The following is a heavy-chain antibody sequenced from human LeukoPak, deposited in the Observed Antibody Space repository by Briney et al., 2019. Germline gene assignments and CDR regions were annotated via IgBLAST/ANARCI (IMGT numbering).Heavy chain of an antibody. J-gene: IGHJ4*02. CDR3: ARLGYYYDSSGYSDY. CDR2: INPNSGAT. CDR1: GYTFTGYY. V-gene: IGHV1-2*02. Sequence: ASVKVSCKASGYTFTGYYMHWVRQAPGQGLEWMGWINPNSGATNYAQKFQGRVTMTRDTSISTAYMELSRLRSDDTAVYYCARLGYYYDSSGYSDYWGQGTLVTVSS. D-gene: IGHD3-22*01.